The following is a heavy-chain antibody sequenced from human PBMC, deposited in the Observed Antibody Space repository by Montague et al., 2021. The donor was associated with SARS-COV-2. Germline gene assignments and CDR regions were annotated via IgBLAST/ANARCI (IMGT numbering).Heavy chain of an antibody. CDR3: ARGPRITMIVVVITDIWFDP. CDR1: GGSVSDYY. D-gene: IGHD3-22*01. Sequence: SETLSLTCAVYGGSVSDYYWSWIRQPPGQGLEWIGEINHSGSTNXNPSLKSRVTTSVDTSKNLFSLKLTSVTAADTAVYYCARGPRITMIVVVITDIWFDPWGQGTLVTVSS. CDR2: INHSGST. J-gene: IGHJ5*02. V-gene: IGHV4-34*01.